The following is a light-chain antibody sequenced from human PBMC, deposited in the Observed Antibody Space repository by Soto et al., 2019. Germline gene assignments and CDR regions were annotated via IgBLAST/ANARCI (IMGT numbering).Light chain of an antibody. CDR3: QQYYSTPLT. Sequence: DIVMTQSPDSLAVSLGERATINCKSSQSVLYSCNNKNYLVWYQQRPGQPPKMLIYWASTRESGVPDRFSGSGSGTDFTLTISSLQAEDVAVYYCQQYYSTPLTFGQGTKVEIK. CDR1: QSVLYSCNNKNY. V-gene: IGKV4-1*01. J-gene: IGKJ1*01. CDR2: WAS.